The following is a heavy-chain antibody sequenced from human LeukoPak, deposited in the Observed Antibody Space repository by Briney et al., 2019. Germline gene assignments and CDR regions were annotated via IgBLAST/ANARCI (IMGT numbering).Heavy chain of an antibody. Sequence: SETLSLTCAAYGGSFSGYYWSWIRQPPGKGLEWIGEINHSGSTNYNPSLKSRVTISVDTSKNQFSLKLSSVTAADTAVYYCARGRSGWYDAFDIWGQGTMVTVSS. CDR3: ARGRSGWYDAFDI. D-gene: IGHD6-19*01. CDR1: GGSFSGYY. J-gene: IGHJ3*02. CDR2: INHSGST. V-gene: IGHV4-34*01.